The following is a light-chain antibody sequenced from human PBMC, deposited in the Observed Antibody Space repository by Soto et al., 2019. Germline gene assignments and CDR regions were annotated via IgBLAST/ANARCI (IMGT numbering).Light chain of an antibody. V-gene: IGKV3-15*01. J-gene: IGKJ4*01. CDR1: QSVSSN. CDR3: QQYNNWPPLT. Sequence: EIVMTQSPATLSVSPGERATLSCRASQSVSSNLAWYQQKPGKAPRLLIYGASTRATGIPARFSGSGSGTEFTLTNSILQSEDFAVYYCQQYNNWPPLTFGGGTKVEIK. CDR2: GAS.